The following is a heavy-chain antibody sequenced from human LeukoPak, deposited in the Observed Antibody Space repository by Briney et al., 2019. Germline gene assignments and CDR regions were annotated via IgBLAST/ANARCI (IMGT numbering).Heavy chain of an antibody. CDR1: GGSISGFY. V-gene: IGHV3-21*06. D-gene: IGHD3-22*01. Sequence: ETLSLTCTVSGGSISGFYWSWIRQPPGKGLEWVSSITRSSHYIYYADSVKGRFTISRDNAKNLLYLQMNSLRAEDTAVYYCARDRYDSSGYYCISDYWGQGTLVTVSS. J-gene: IGHJ4*02. CDR3: ARDRYDSSGYYCISDY. CDR2: ITRSSHYI.